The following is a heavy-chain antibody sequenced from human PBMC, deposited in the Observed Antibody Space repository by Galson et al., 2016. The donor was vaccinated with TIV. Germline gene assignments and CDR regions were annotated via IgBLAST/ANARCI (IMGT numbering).Heavy chain of an antibody. CDR1: GYSISSGFY. J-gene: IGHJ6*03. V-gene: IGHV4-38-2*01. Sequence: SETLSLTCVVSGYSISSGFYGGWVRQSPEKGLEWIGNINHSGVTHYNPSLQSRVTISVDTSKNQFSLNLTSVTAADTAVYFCARLRLSYYYYMDVWGIGTSVTVS. CDR2: INHSGVT. CDR3: ARLRLSYYYYMDV. D-gene: IGHD3-10*01.